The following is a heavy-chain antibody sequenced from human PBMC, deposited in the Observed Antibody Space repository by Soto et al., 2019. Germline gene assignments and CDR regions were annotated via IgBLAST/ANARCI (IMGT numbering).Heavy chain of an antibody. CDR3: ARDPYDYVWGILSYYYYGMDV. CDR1: GYTFTSYG. CDR2: ISAYNGNT. J-gene: IGHJ6*02. V-gene: IGHV1-18*01. D-gene: IGHD3-16*01. Sequence: QVQLVQSGAEVKKPGASVKVSCKASGYTFTSYGISWVRQAPGQGLEWMGWISAYNGNTNYEQKLQGRVTMTTDTSTSTAYLELRSLSSDDTTVYYCARDPYDYVWGILSYYYYGMDVWGQGTTVTVSS.